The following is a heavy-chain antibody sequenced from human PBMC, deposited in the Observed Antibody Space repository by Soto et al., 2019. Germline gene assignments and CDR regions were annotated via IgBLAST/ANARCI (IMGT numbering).Heavy chain of an antibody. Sequence: EVELLESGGGLVQPGGSMRLSCAASRFTFSSYAMSWVRQTPGRGLEWVSGISGNGDTTYYADSVRGRFIISRDNSRNTLNLQMNSMRVEGTAVYYCARTLSGDYWGQGTLVPVSS. CDR1: RFTFSSYA. V-gene: IGHV3-23*01. CDR3: ARTLSGDY. CDR2: ISGNGDTT. J-gene: IGHJ4*02.